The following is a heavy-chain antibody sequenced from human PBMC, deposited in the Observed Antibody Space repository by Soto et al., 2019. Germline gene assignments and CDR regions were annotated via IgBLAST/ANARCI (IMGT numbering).Heavy chain of an antibody. V-gene: IGHV5-51*01. J-gene: IGHJ6*02. D-gene: IGHD4-4*01. CDR1: GYSFISYW. CDR3: ARAFSYSKGDYYYGMDV. Sequence: GESLKISCKGSGYSFISYWIGWVRQMPGKGLEWMGIIYPGDSDTRYSPSFQGQVTISADKSISTAYLQWSSLKASDTAMYYCARAFSYSKGDYYYGMDVWGQGTTVTVSS. CDR2: IYPGDSDT.